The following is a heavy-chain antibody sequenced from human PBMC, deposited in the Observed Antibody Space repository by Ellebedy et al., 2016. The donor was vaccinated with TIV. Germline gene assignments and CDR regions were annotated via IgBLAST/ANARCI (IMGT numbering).Heavy chain of an antibody. CDR2: IYYSGST. CDR3: VRGRDAYKTGY. J-gene: IGHJ4*02. V-gene: IGHV4-39*07. D-gene: IGHD5-24*01. Sequence: MPSETLSLTCTVSGGSISSSDYYWGWIRQPPGKGLEWIGTIYYSGSTDYNPSLKSRVTISVDTSKKLFSLKLNSVTAADTAVYYCVRGRDAYKTGYWGQGTLVSVSS. CDR1: GGSISSSDYY.